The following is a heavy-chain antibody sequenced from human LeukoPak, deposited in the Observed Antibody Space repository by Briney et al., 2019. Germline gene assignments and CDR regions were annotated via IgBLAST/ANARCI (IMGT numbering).Heavy chain of an antibody. CDR2: ISWNSGSI. Sequence: PGGSLRLSCAASGFTFSSYAMHWVRQAPGKGLEWVSGISWNSGSIGYVDSVKGRFTISRDNAKNSLYLQMNSLRAEDTALYYCAKDNYYDSSGYPDYWGQGTLVTVSS. D-gene: IGHD3-22*01. CDR1: GFTFSSYA. CDR3: AKDNYYDSSGYPDY. V-gene: IGHV3-9*01. J-gene: IGHJ4*02.